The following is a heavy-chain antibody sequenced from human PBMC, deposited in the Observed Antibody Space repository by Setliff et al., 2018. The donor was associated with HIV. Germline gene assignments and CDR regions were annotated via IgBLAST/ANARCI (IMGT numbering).Heavy chain of an antibody. CDR2: MDSDGINI. V-gene: IGHV3-74*01. D-gene: IGHD1-1*01. J-gene: IGHJ4*02. Sequence: GGSLRLSCAASGFTFSSYWMHWVRQAPGKGLVWVTGMDSDGINIRYADSVKGRFTISRDDVKNTLYLQMNSLTVEDTAFYYCTTRSGGDDYWGQGTLVTVSS. CDR3: TTRSGGDDY. CDR1: GFTFSSYW.